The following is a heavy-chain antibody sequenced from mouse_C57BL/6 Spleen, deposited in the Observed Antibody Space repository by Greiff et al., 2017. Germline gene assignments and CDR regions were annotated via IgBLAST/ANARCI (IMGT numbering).Heavy chain of an antibody. CDR1: GYTFTSYW. CDR2: IYPGSGST. D-gene: IGHD2-5*01. CDR3: ARGKGTYYSNYYAMDY. V-gene: IGHV1-55*01. J-gene: IGHJ4*01. Sequence: QVQLQQPGAELVRPGASVKMSCKASGYTFTSYWITWVKQRPGQGLEWIGDIYPGSGSTNYNEKFKSKATLTVDTSSSTAYMQLSSLTSEDSAVYYCARGKGTYYSNYYAMDYWGQGTSVTVSS.